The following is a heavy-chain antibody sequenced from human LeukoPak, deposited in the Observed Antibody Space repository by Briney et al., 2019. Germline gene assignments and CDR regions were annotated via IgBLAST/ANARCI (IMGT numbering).Heavy chain of an antibody. CDR2: ISYDGSNK. D-gene: IGHD6-13*01. V-gene: IGHV3-30-3*01. Sequence: GGSLRLSCAASGFTFSGYAMHWVRHAPGKGLEWVAVISYDGSNKYYADSVKGRFTISRDNSKNTLCLQMSSLRAEDTAVYYCARGVAAAGTTLDYWGQGTLVTVSS. J-gene: IGHJ4*02. CDR1: GFTFSGYA. CDR3: ARGVAAAGTTLDY.